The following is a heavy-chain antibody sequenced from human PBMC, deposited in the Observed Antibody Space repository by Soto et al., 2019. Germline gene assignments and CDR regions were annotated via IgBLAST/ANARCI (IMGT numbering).Heavy chain of an antibody. CDR1: GFSLSTSGVG. J-gene: IGHJ6*02. V-gene: IGHV2-5*01. D-gene: IGHD2-2*02. CDR2: IYLNDDK. Sequence: QITLKESGPTLVKPTQTLTLTCTFSGFSLSTSGVGVGWIRQPPGKALEWLALIYLNDDKRYSHSLKSRLTITKDTSKNQVVLTMSNMDPVDTATYYCAHGSPRLRYCSSTSCYTEGYGMDVWGQGTTVTVCS. CDR3: AHGSPRLRYCSSTSCYTEGYGMDV.